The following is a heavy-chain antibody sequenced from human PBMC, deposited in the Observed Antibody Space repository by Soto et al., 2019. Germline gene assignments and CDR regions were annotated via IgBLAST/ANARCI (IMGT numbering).Heavy chain of an antibody. CDR2: IIPIFGTA. CDR3: ARPEGYYDSSQAFDY. CDR1: GGTFSSYA. D-gene: IGHD3-22*01. J-gene: IGHJ4*02. Sequence: GASVKVSCKASGGTFSSYAISWVRQAPGQGLEWMGGIIPIFGTANYAQKFQGRVTITADESTSTAYMELSSLRSEDTAVYYCARPEGYYDSSQAFDYWGQGTLVTVSS. V-gene: IGHV1-69*13.